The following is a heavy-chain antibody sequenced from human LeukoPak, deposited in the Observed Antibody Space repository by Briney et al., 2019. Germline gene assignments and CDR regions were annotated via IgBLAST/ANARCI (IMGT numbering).Heavy chain of an antibody. CDR2: ISSSSSYI. Sequence: GGSLRLSCAASGFTFCSYSMNWVRQAPGKGLEWVSSISSSSSYIYYADAVKGRFTISRDNAKNSLYLQMNSLRAEDTAVYYCARVGSNMVRGPYGMDVWGKGTTVTVSS. V-gene: IGHV3-21*01. CDR1: GFTFCSYS. J-gene: IGHJ6*04. D-gene: IGHD3-10*01. CDR3: ARVGSNMVRGPYGMDV.